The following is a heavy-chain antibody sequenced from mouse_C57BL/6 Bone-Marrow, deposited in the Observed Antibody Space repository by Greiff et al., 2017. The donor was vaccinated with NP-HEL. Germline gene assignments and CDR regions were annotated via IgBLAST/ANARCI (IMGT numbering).Heavy chain of an antibody. V-gene: IGHV14-4*01. CDR2: IDPENGDT. CDR3: TTSGSSPAWFAY. CDR1: GFNIKDDY. Sequence: EVKLMESGAELVRPGASVKLSCTASGFNIKDDYMHWVKQRPEQGLEWIGWIDPENGDTEYASKFQGKATITADTSSNTAYLQLSSLTSEDTAVYYCTTSGSSPAWFAYWGQGTLVTVSA. D-gene: IGHD1-1*01. J-gene: IGHJ3*01.